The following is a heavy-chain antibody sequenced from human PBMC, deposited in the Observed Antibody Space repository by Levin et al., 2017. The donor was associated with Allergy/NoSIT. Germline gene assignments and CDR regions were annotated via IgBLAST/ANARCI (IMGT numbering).Heavy chain of an antibody. CDR2: ISYDGSNK. CDR3: AKDGDMTTVTTLDY. D-gene: IGHD4-17*01. V-gene: IGHV3-30*18. J-gene: IGHJ4*02. Sequence: GGSLRLSCAASGFTFSSYGMHWVRQAPGKGLEWVAVISYDGSNKYYADSVKGRFTISRDNSKNTLYLQMNSLRAEDTAVYYCAKDGDMTTVTTLDYWGQGTLVTVSS. CDR1: GFTFSSYG.